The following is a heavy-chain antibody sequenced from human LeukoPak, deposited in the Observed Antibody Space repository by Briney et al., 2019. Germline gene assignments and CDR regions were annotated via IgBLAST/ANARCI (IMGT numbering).Heavy chain of an antibody. CDR3: AMYYYDSSGYYPFDY. Sequence: PSETLSLTCTVSGGSISSSSYYWGWIRQPPGKGLEWIGSIYYSGSTYYNPSLKSRVTISVDTSKNQFSLKLSSVTAADTAVYYCAMYYYDSSGYYPFDYWGQGTLVTVSS. CDR2: IYYSGST. D-gene: IGHD3-22*01. J-gene: IGHJ4*02. V-gene: IGHV4-39*01. CDR1: GGSISSSSYY.